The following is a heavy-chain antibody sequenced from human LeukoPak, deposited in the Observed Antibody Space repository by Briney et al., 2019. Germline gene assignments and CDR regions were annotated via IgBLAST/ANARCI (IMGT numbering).Heavy chain of an antibody. CDR1: GASFSTSGCY. CDR3: ARHVDGFSFALPRYYLDL. J-gene: IGHJ4*02. V-gene: IGHV4-39*01. Sequence: SETLSLTCTVSGASFSTSGCYWGWIRQPPGKGLEWIGSIFYTGSTYYNPSLKSPVTISADTSKNQFSLELRFVTAADTAVYYCARHVDGFSFALPRYYLDLWGQGTLVTVSS. CDR2: IFYTGST. D-gene: IGHD2-21*01.